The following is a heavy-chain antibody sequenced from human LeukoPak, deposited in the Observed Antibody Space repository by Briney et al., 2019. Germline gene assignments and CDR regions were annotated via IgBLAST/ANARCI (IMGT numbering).Heavy chain of an antibody. CDR1: GGTFSSYA. V-gene: IGHV1-69*06. D-gene: IGHD2-15*01. CDR3: ARAPLGVERKYCSGGSCYSTPYYSDY. CDR2: IIPIFGTA. Sequence: ASVKVSCKASGGTFSSYAISWVRQAPGQGLEWMGGIIPIFGTANYAQKFQGRVTITADKSTSTAYMELSSLRSEDTAVYYCARAPLGVERKYCSGGSCYSTPYYSDYWGQGTLVTVSS. J-gene: IGHJ4*02.